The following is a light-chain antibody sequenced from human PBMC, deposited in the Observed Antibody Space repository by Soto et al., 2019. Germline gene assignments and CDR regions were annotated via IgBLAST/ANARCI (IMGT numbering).Light chain of an antibody. CDR1: QNLLYTSNNRNY. V-gene: IGKV4-1*01. CDR2: WAS. Sequence: DIVMTQSPDSLAVSLGERATINCTSSQNLLYTSNNRNYLSWYQQKPGQPPKLLIYWASTRESGVPDRFSGSGSGTDSTLTISTLQAEDVAVYYCQQFYGNPYTFGQGTKLEI. J-gene: IGKJ2*01. CDR3: QQFYGNPYT.